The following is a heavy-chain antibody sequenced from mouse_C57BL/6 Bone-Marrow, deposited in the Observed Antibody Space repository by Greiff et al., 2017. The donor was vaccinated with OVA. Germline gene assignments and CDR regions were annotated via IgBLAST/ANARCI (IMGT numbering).Heavy chain of an antibody. CDR2: ISSGGDYI. Sequence: EVQLVESGEGLVKPGGSLKLSCAASGFTFSSYAMSWVRQTPEKRLEWVAYISSGGDYIYYADTVKGRFTISRDNARNTLYLQMSSLKSEDTAMYYCTRDRTYDGYYGAMDYWGQGTSVTVSS. CDR1: GFTFSSYA. D-gene: IGHD2-3*01. J-gene: IGHJ4*01. CDR3: TRDRTYDGYYGAMDY. V-gene: IGHV5-9-1*02.